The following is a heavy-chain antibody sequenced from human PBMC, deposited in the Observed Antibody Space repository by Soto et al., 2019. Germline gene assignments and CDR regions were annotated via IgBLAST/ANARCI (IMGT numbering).Heavy chain of an antibody. D-gene: IGHD1-26*01. J-gene: IGHJ4*02. CDR1: GFTVSDAY. V-gene: IGHV3-15*07. Sequence: GGSLRLSCVASGFTVSDAYMNWVRQTPGDGLEWVGLLKNRNDGGTTHYAPPVQGRFTISRDDSRNTVYLEINSLRSDDTAVYFCTTEHRGSLDNWGQGTLVTVS. CDR3: TTEHRGSLDN. CDR2: LKNRNDGGTT.